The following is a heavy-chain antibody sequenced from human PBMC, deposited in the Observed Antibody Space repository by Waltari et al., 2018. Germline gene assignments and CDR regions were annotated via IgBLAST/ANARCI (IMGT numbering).Heavy chain of an antibody. CDR1: GSSISGYW. CDR2: IHSDGRST. J-gene: IGHJ4*02. Sequence: EVQLVESGGGLIQPGGSLRLTCAASGSSISGYWMHWVRLPPGKGLVWVSRIHSDGRSTSYVDSVRGRFTVSRDNAKNTVYLQMNSLRADYTGVYFCARDGLGSSHDYWGQGTLVTVSS. V-gene: IGHV3-74*01. D-gene: IGHD6-6*01. CDR3: ARDGLGSSHDY.